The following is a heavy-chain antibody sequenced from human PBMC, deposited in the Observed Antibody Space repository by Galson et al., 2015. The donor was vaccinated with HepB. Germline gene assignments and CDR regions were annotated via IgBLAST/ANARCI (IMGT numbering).Heavy chain of an antibody. CDR3: ARGGGGGPPDY. D-gene: IGHD2-15*01. CDR1: GFTFSSYG. CDR2: MWYDGSNK. J-gene: IGHJ4*02. Sequence: SLRLSCAASGFTFSSYGMHWVRQAPGKGLEWVAVMWYDGSNKYYADSVKGRFTISRDNSKNTLYLQMNSLKASDTAMYYCARGGGGGPPDYWGQGTLVTVSS. V-gene: IGHV3-33*08.